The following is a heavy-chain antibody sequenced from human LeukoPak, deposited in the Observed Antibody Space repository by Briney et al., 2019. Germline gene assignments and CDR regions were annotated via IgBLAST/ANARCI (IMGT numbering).Heavy chain of an antibody. V-gene: IGHV3-23*01. CDR2: ISGSGGST. D-gene: IGHD3-10*01. J-gene: IGHJ5*02. CDR1: GFTISSYA. CDR3: AKGANPLLWFGELLRNWFDP. Sequence: GGSLRLSCAASGFTISSYAMSWVRQAPGKGLEWVSAISGSGGSTYYADSVKGRFTISRDNSKNTLYLQMNSLRAEDTAVYYCAKGANPLLWFGELLRNWFDPWGQGTLVTVSS.